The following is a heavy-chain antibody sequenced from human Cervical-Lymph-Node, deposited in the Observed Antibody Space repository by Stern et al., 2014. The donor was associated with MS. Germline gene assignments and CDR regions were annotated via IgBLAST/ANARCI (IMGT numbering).Heavy chain of an antibody. CDR2: IYYSGST. V-gene: IGHV4-30-4*01. D-gene: IGHD2-2*01. CDR3: ASANCSSTSCPNWFDP. CDR1: GGSISSGDYY. J-gene: IGHJ5*02. Sequence: QVQLQESGPGLVKPSQTLSLTCTVSGGSISSGDYYWSWIRQPPGKGLVWIGYIYYSGSTYYTPSLKGRVTISVDTSKNQFSLKLSSVTAADTAVYYCASANCSSTSCPNWFDPWGQGTLVTVSS.